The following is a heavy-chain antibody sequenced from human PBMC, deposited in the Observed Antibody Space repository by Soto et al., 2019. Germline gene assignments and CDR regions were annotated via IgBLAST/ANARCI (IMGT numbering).Heavy chain of an antibody. CDR1: GGTFSSYA. CDR2: IIPIFGTA. J-gene: IGHJ4*02. CDR3: ARDQPLRYYDSSGYYGY. D-gene: IGHD3-22*01. V-gene: IGHV1-69*13. Sequence: GASVKVSCKASGGTFSSYAISWVRQAPGQGLEWMGGIIPIFGTANYAQKFQGRVTITADESTSTAYMELSSLRSEDTAVYYCARDQPLRYYDSSGYYGYWGQGTLVTVSS.